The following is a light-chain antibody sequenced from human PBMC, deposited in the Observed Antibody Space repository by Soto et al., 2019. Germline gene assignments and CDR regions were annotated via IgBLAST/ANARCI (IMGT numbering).Light chain of an antibody. J-gene: IGLJ2*01. CDR3: SSYRSANTVV. Sequence: QSALTQPASVSGSPGQSITISCTGTNSDVGGYNYVSWYQQHPGKAPKLMISEVSDRPSGISNRFSGSKSGNTDSLTISGLQAEDEADYYCSSYRSANTVVFGGGTKLTVL. V-gene: IGLV2-14*01. CDR1: NSDVGGYNY. CDR2: EVS.